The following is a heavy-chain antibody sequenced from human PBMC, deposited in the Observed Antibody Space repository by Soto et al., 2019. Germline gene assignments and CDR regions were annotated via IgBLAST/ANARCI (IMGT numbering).Heavy chain of an antibody. J-gene: IGHJ4*02. CDR2: IRSDGDTT. CDR1: GFTFSSNG. Sequence: EVQVLESGGGLVQPGGSLRLSCAASGFTFSSNGMNWVRQAPGKGLEWVSGIRSDGDTTYNADSVKGRFTVSRDTSKNTVELKKKSPRGEETAIYYRAKGKGVGATPDGANCWGQGTLVTVSS. V-gene: IGHV3-23*01. D-gene: IGHD1-26*01. CDR3: AKGKGVGATPDGANC.